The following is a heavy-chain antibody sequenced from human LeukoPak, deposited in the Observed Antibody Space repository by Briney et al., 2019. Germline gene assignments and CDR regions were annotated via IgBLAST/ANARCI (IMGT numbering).Heavy chain of an antibody. CDR3: ARAYVDIVATMEY. D-gene: IGHD5-12*01. J-gene: IGHJ4*02. Sequence: QPGRSLRLSCAASGFTFSSYGMHWVRQAPGKGLEWVAVIWYDGSNKYHADSVKGRFTISRDNSKNTLYLQMNSLRAEDTAVYYCARAYVDIVATMEYWGQGTLVTVSS. CDR1: GFTFSSYG. V-gene: IGHV3-33*01. CDR2: IWYDGSNK.